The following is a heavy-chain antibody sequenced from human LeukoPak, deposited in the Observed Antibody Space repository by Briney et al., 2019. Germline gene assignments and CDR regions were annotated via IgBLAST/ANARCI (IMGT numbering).Heavy chain of an antibody. V-gene: IGHV3-53*01. CDR3: ARALRPSSGYYFDY. D-gene: IGHD6-19*01. CDR2: IYSGGST. CDR1: GFTVSSNY. Sequence: GGSLRLSCAASGFTVSSNYMSWVRQAPGKGLEWVSVIYSGGSTYYADSVKGRFTISRDNSKNTLYLQMNSLRAEDTAVYYCARALRPSSGYYFDYWGQGTLVTVSS. J-gene: IGHJ4*02.